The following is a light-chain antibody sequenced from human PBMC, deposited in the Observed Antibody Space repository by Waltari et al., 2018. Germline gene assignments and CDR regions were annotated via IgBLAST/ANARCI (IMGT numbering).Light chain of an antibody. J-gene: IGKJ2*01. CDR2: WSS. CDR1: QTVLYSSDNRHS. Sequence: DVVVTQSPDSLAVSLGQRAPLHCKSSQTVLYSSDNRHSLAWYQQKPGQPPKLLIYWSSTRESGVPDRFTGSGSGTDFTLTISSLQAEDVAVYYCQQYYSPLSFTFGQGTKVEIK. CDR3: QQYYSPLSFT. V-gene: IGKV4-1*01.